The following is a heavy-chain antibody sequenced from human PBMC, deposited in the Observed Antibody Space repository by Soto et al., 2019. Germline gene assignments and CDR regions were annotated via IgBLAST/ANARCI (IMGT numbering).Heavy chain of an antibody. CDR3: ASEENSKTIDY. V-gene: IGHV4-34*01. CDR2: INHSGST. CDR1: GGSFSGYY. D-gene: IGHD4-4*01. Sequence: SETLSLTCAVYGGSFSGYYWSWIRQPPGKGLEWIGEINHSGSTNYNPSLKSRVTISVDTSKNQFSLKLSSVTAADTAVYYCASEENSKTIDYWGQGTLVTVSS. J-gene: IGHJ4*02.